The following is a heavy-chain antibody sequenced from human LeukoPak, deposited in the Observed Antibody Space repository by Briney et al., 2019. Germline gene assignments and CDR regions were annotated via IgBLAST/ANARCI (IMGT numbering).Heavy chain of an antibody. CDR2: INHSGST. CDR1: IDSFTNYY. D-gene: IGHD1-26*01. V-gene: IGHV4-34*01. J-gene: IGHJ6*03. CDR3: AREPPSGSYSYYYYYMDV. Sequence: SETLSLTCAVYIDSFTNYYWNWIRQPPGKGLEWIGEINHSGSTNYNPSLKSRVTISVDTSKNQFSLKLSSVTAADTAVYYCAREPPSGSYSYYYYYMDVWGKGTTVTVSS.